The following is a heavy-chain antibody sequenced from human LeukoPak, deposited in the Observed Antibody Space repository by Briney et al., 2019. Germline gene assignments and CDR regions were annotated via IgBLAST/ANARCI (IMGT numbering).Heavy chain of an antibody. CDR2: IYPGDSDT. CDR3: ARLTDSSWNFLGY. J-gene: IGHJ4*02. V-gene: IGHV5-51*01. D-gene: IGHD6-13*01. Sequence: GESLQISCKGSGYSFTSYWIGWVRQMPGKGLEWMGIIYPGDSDTRYSPSFQGQVTISADKSISTAYLQWSSLKAPDTAMYYCARLTDSSWNFLGYWGQGTLVTVSS. CDR1: GYSFTSYW.